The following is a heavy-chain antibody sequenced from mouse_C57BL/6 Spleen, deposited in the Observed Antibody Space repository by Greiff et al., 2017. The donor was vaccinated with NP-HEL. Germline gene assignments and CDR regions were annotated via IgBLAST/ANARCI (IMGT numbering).Heavy chain of an antibody. V-gene: IGHV5-17*01. CDR2: ISSGSSTI. J-gene: IGHJ4*01. D-gene: IGHD2-10*01. CDR1: GFTFSDYG. Sequence: DVMLVESGGGLVKPGGSLKLSCAASGFTFSDYGMHWVRQAPEKGLEWVAYISSGSSTIYYADTVKGRFTISRDNAKNTLFLQMTSLRSEDTAMYYCARPYYDHYYAMDYWGQGTSVTVSS. CDR3: ARPYYDHYYAMDY.